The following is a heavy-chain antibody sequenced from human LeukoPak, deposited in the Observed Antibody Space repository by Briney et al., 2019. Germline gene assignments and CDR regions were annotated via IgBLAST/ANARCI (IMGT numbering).Heavy chain of an antibody. J-gene: IGHJ6*03. V-gene: IGHV3-49*04. CDR1: GFTFGDYA. CDR3: TREVVVHYYYYYYMDV. Sequence: GGSLRLSCTASGFTFGDYAMSWVRQAPGKGLEWVGFIRSKAYGGTTEYAASVKGRFTISRDDSKSIAYLQMNSLKTEDTVVYYCTREVVVHYYYYYYMDVWGKGTTVTISS. D-gene: IGHD2-15*01. CDR2: IRSKAYGGTT.